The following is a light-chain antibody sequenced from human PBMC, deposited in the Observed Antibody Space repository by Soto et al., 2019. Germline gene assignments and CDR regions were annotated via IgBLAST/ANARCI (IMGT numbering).Light chain of an antibody. CDR1: QSINIW. CDR3: QQYNVYWT. V-gene: IGKV1-5*03. J-gene: IGKJ1*01. CDR2: KAS. Sequence: IRMTQSPSTLSASLGDRVTITCRASQSINIWLAWYQQKPGRAPKLLIYKASTLESGVPSRFSGSGSGTEFTLTISSLQPDDFATYYCQQYNVYWTFGQGTKVDIK.